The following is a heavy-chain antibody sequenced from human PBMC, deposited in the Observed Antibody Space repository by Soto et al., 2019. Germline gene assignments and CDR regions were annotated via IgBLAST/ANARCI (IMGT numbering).Heavy chain of an antibody. J-gene: IGHJ4*02. V-gene: IGHV3-9*01. CDR1: GFIFDDYA. Sequence: EVQLVESGGGLAQPGRSLRLSCAASGFIFDDYAMHWVRQAPGKGLEWVSGISWQSGSIRYADSVKGRFTISRDNAKNSQYLQLNSLSVQDTALYYCAKCMYSSSSAATVDYWGQGILVTVSS. CDR3: AKCMYSSSSAATVDY. D-gene: IGHD6-6*01. CDR2: ISWQSGSI.